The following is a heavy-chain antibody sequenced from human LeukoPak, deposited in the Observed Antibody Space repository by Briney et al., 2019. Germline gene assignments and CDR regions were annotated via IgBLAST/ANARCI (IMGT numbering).Heavy chain of an antibody. CDR3: VRDGEGAAISVNYWFDP. V-gene: IGHV1-8*01. CDR1: GFTFTSYD. D-gene: IGHD2-2*02. J-gene: IGHJ5*02. Sequence: ASVKVSCKASGFTFTSYDINWVRQASGQGLEWMGWMNPNNGNAGYAQKFQGRVTMTRDTSISTAYMELRGLRSEDTAVYYCVRDGEGAAISVNYWFDPWGQGTLVTVSS. CDR2: MNPNNGNA.